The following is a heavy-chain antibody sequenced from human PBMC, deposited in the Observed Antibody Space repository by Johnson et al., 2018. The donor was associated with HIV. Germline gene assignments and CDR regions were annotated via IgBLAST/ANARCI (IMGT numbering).Heavy chain of an antibody. V-gene: IGHV3-30*04. D-gene: IGHD6-13*01. CDR3: ARALRAAAQSDAFDI. CDR2: ISYDGTSK. CDR1: GFAFSSYA. Sequence: QVQLVESGGGVVQPGRSLRLSCAASGFAFSSYAMHWVRQAPGKGLEWVAVISYDGTSKYQADSVKGRFTISRDNSKNTLFMQMNSLRGEDTAVYYCARALRAAAQSDAFDIWGQGTMVTVSS. J-gene: IGHJ3*02.